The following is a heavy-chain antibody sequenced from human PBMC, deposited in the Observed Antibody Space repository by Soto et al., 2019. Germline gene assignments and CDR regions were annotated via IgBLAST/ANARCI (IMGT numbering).Heavy chain of an antibody. CDR3: ARVSGTVGVFDF. CDR2: IYYSGST. Sequence: QVQLQESGPGLVKPSETLSLTCTVSGGSISNYYWSWIRQPPGKGLEWIGYIYYSGSTNYNPSLKTRVTVPVDASKNQSSLELTSVTAEDTTLYTCARVSGTVGVFDFWCQGTGVTVPS. CDR1: GGSISNYY. V-gene: IGHV4-59*01. J-gene: IGHJ4*02. D-gene: IGHD1-26*01.